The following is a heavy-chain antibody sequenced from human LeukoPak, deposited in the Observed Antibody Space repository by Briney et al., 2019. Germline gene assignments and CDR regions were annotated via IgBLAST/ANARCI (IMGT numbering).Heavy chain of an antibody. V-gene: IGHV1-2*02. CDR3: ARDLRITMVRGSFNWFDP. Sequence: ASVKVSCKASGYTFTGYYMHWVRQAPGQGLEWMGWINPNSGGANYAQKFQGRVTMTRDTSTSTAYMELRSLRSDDTAVYYCARDLRITMVRGSFNWFDPWGQGTLVTVSS. CDR1: GYTFTGYY. D-gene: IGHD3-10*01. CDR2: INPNSGGA. J-gene: IGHJ5*02.